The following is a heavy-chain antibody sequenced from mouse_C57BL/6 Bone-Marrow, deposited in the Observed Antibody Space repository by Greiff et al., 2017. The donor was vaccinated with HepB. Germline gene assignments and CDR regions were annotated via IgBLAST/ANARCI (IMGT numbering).Heavy chain of an antibody. CDR3: ARGYSNYFAWCAY. V-gene: IGHV1-69*01. CDR2: IDPSDSYT. J-gene: IGHJ3*01. CDR1: GYTFTSYW. Sequence: QVQLKQPGAELVMPGASVKLSCKASGYTFTSYWMHWVKQRPGQGLEWIGEIDPSDSYTNYNQKFKGKSTLTVDKSSSTAYMQLSSLTSEDSAVYYCARGYSNYFAWCAYWGQGTLVTVSA. D-gene: IGHD2-5*01.